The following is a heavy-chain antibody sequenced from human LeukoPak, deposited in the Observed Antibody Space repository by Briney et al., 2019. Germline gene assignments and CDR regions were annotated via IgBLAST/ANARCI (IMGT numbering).Heavy chain of an antibody. V-gene: IGHV1-2*02. D-gene: IGHD2-2*01. CDR2: INPNSGGT. J-gene: IGHJ5*02. CDR1: GYTFTGYY. Sequence: ASVKVSCKASGYTFTGYYMHWVRQAPGHGLEWMGWINPNSGGTNYAQKFQGRVTMTRDTSISTAYMELSRLRSDDTAVYYCARDPAASRNNWFDPWGQGTLVTVSS. CDR3: ARDPAASRNNWFDP.